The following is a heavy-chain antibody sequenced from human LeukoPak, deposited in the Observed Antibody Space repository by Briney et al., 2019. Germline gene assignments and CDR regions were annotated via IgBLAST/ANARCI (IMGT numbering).Heavy chain of an antibody. D-gene: IGHD4-17*01. V-gene: IGHV6-1*01. J-gene: IGHJ4*02. CDR3: ERDEVTTGWYTFDY. CDR2: TYYRSKWYF. CDR1: GDSISSINGA. Sequence: SQTLSLTCAISGDSISSINGAWNWIRQSPSRGLEWLGRTYYRSKWYFDYEESLKSRITIDPDTSKNQFSVHLSSVTPEDTAVYYCERDEVTTGWYTFDYWGQGTLVTVST.